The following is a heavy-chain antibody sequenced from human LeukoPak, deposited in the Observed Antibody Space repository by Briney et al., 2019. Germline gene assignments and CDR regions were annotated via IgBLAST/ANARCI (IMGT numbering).Heavy chain of an antibody. CDR2: ISSSSIYT. Sequence: GGSLTLSCAASGFIFSDYYMSWIRQAPGKGLEWLSYISSSSIYTSYADSVKGRFTISRDNAKNSLYLQMNSLRAEDTAVYYCARALTDDSSGWYYYYYYGMDVWGQGTTVTVSS. D-gene: IGHD3-22*01. CDR1: GFIFSDYY. J-gene: IGHJ6*02. V-gene: IGHV3-11*06. CDR3: ARALTDDSSGWYYYYYYGMDV.